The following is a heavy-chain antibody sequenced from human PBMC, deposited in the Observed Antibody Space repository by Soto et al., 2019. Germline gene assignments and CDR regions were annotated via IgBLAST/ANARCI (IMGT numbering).Heavy chain of an antibody. Sequence: QVQLQESGPGLVKPSQTLSLTCTVSGGSISSGGYYWSWIRQHPGKGLEWIGYIYYSGSTYYNPPLKSRVTISVDTSKNQFSLKLSSVTAADTAVYYCARYYGSGSFAGFDPWGQGTLVTVSS. D-gene: IGHD3-10*01. CDR3: ARYYGSGSFAGFDP. CDR1: GGSISSGGYY. CDR2: IYYSGST. J-gene: IGHJ5*02. V-gene: IGHV4-31*03.